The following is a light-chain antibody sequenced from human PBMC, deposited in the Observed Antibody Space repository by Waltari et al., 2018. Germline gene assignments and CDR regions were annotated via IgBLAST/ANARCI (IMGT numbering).Light chain of an antibody. CDR2: GAS. CDR3: QQYNNWPRT. V-gene: IGKV3-15*01. J-gene: IGKJ5*01. Sequence: ERVMTQSPATLSVSPGERVTLSCRASESVFINVVGYQQKGVQPPRLLICGASTRAAGIPARFSGSGSGTDFTLTISSLQSEDFAVYYCQQYNNWPRTFGQGTRLEIK. CDR1: ESVFIN.